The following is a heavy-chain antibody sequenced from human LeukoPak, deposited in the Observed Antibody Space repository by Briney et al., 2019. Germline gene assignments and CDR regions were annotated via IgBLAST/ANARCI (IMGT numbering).Heavy chain of an antibody. CDR1: GGSISSYY. J-gene: IGHJ4*02. D-gene: IGHD6-19*01. CDR3: ARHVHSSGWAVIDY. CDR2: IYTSGST. V-gene: IGHV4-4*07. Sequence: SETLSLTCTVSGGSISSYYWSWIRQPAGKGLEWIGRIYTSGSTNYNPSLKSRVTMSVDTSKNQFSLKLSSVTAADTAVYYCARHVHSSGWAVIDYWGQGTLVTVSS.